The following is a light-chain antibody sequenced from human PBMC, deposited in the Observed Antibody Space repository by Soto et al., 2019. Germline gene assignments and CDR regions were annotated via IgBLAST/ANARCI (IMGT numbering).Light chain of an antibody. CDR1: SSDIGDYKY. J-gene: IGLJ2*01. V-gene: IGLV2-8*01. CDR3: YSYAGSNNFI. Sequence: QSALTQPPSASGSPGQSVAISCTGTSSDIGDYKYVSWYQQHPGRAPKLIIYEVTKRPSGVPARFSGSKSGNTASLTVSGLQAEDEADYYCYSYAGSNNFIFGGGTKVTVL. CDR2: EVT.